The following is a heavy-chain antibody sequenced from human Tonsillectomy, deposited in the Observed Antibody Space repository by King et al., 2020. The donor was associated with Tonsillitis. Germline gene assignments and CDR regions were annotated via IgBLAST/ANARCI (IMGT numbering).Heavy chain of an antibody. D-gene: IGHD6-6*01. CDR1: GFTFSSYE. J-gene: IGHJ4*02. CDR2: ISSSGDNT. CDR3: ARGRWSSSSNY. Sequence: VQLVESGGGLVQPGGSLRLSCAVSGFTFSSYEMNWVRQAPGKGLEWISYISSSGDNTHYEDSVKGRFTVSRDNAKNSLNLQMNGLRVNDTAVYYCARGRWSSSSNYWGQGTLVTVSS. V-gene: IGHV3-48*03.